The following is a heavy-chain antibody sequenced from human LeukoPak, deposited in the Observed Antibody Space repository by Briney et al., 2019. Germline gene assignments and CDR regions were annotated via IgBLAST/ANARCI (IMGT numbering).Heavy chain of an antibody. Sequence: SETLSLTCAVYGGSFSGYYWSWIRQPPGKGLEWIGEINHSGSTNYNPSLKSRVTISVDTSKNQFSLKLSSVTAADTAVYYCAKGRPGYSSSWYRWFDPWGQGTLVTVSS. CDR3: AKGRPGYSSSWYRWFDP. J-gene: IGHJ5*02. D-gene: IGHD6-13*01. CDR1: GGSFSGYY. CDR2: INHSGST. V-gene: IGHV4-34*01.